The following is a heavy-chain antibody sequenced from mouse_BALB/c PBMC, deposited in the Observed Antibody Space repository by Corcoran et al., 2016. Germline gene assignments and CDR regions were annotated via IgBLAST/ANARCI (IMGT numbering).Heavy chain of an antibody. CDR2: IDPANGNT. V-gene: IGHV14-3*02. CDR3: ARYDYYYAMDY. CDR1: GFNIKDTY. Sequence: EVQLQQSGAELVKPGASVKLSCTASGFNIKDTYMHWVKQRPEQGLEWIGRIDPANGNTKYDPKFQGKATITADTSSNTAYLQLSSLTSEDTAVYYCARYDYYYAMDYWGQGTSVTVSS. D-gene: IGHD2-4*01. J-gene: IGHJ4*01.